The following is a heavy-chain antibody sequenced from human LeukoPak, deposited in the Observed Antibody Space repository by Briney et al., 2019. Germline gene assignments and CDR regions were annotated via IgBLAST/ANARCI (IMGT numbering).Heavy chain of an antibody. CDR1: GFTFSSYS. J-gene: IGHJ4*02. CDR2: ISSSSSYI. CDR3: ARDRDTAVTVDY. V-gene: IGHV3-21*01. Sequence: PGGSLRLSCAASGFTFSSYSMNWVRQAPGKGLEWVSSISSSSSYIYYADSVKGRFTISRDNAKNSLYLQMNSLRAEDTAVYYCARDRDTAVTVDYWGQGTLVTVSS. D-gene: IGHD5-18*01.